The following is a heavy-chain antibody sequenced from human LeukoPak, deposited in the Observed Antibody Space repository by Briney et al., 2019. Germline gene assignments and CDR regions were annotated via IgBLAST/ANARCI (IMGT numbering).Heavy chain of an antibody. D-gene: IGHD3-9*01. CDR3: ARDFDGV. CDR1: GFTLSDYW. CDR2: IYSGGST. J-gene: IGHJ6*02. V-gene: IGHV3-66*01. Sequence: GGSLRLSCAASGFTLSDYWMSWVRQAPGKGLEWVAVIYSGGSTYYADSVKGRFTISRDNSKNTLYLQMISLRAEDTAVYYCARDFDGVWGQGTTVTVSS.